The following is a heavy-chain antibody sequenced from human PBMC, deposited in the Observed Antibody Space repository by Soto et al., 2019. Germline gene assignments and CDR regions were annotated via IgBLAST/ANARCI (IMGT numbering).Heavy chain of an antibody. V-gene: IGHV4-59*01. CDR2: IYYTGSS. CDR1: GGSISSYY. J-gene: IGHJ4*02. D-gene: IGHD3-3*01. Sequence: QVQLQESGPGLVKPSEPLSLTCSVSGGSISSYYWSCIRPPPGKGLELIGNIYYTGSSNYNPSLNSLVTMSVDLSRNQFALRLTYVTTADTAIYYCARGPNYDFWSGYFRVWGQGTMVTVSS. CDR3: ARGPNYDFWSGYFRV.